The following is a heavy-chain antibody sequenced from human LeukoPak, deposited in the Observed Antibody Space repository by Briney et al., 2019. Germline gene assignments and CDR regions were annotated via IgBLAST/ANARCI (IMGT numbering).Heavy chain of an antibody. V-gene: IGHV4-59*11. D-gene: IGHD3-22*01. CDR3: ARTYYHDSSGYNLYYYYYMDV. CDR1: GGSISSHY. Sequence: SETLSLTCTVYGGSISSHYWSWIRQPPGKGLEWIGYIYYSGSTNYNPSLKSRVTISVDTSKNQSSLKLSSVTAADTAVYYCARTYYHDSSGYNLYYYYYMDVWGKGTTVTVSS. CDR2: IYYSGST. J-gene: IGHJ6*03.